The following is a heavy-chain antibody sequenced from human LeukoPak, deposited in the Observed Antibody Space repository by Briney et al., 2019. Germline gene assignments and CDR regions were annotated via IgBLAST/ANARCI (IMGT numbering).Heavy chain of an antibody. CDR3: ARDSRFDSGSYSFDY. Sequence: ASAKVSCKASGYTFTGYYMHWVRQAPGQGLEWMGGIIPIFGTAKYAQKFQGRVTITADESTSTVYMELSSLRSEDTAVYYCARDSRFDSGSYSFDYWGQGTLVTVSS. D-gene: IGHD3-10*01. V-gene: IGHV1-69*13. CDR2: IIPIFGTA. CDR1: GYTFTGYY. J-gene: IGHJ4*02.